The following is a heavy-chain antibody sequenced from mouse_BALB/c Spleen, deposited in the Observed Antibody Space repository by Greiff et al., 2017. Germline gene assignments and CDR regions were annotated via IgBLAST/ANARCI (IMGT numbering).Heavy chain of an antibody. CDR1: GYSITSDYA. V-gene: IGHV3-2*02. Sequence: EVKLQESGPGLVKPSQSLSLTCTVTGYSITSDYAWNWIRQFPGNKLEWMGYISYSGSTSYNPSLKSRISITRDTSKNQFFLQLNSVTTEDTATYYCARGDGYYVGAMDYWGQGTSVTVSS. CDR3: ARGDGYYVGAMDY. J-gene: IGHJ4*01. D-gene: IGHD2-3*01. CDR2: ISYSGST.